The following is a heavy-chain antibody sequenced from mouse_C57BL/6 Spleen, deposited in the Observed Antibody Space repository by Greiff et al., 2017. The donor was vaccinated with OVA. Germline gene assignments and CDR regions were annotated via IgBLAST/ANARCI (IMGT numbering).Heavy chain of an antibody. CDR2: IDPETGGT. V-gene: IGHV1-15*01. D-gene: IGHD1-1*01. J-gene: IGHJ2*01. CDR3: TRNYYGSSYFDY. CDR1: GYTFTDYE. Sequence: QVQLQQSGAELVRPGASVTLSCKASGYTFTDYEMHWVKQTHVHGLEWIGAIDPETGGTAYNQKFKGKAILTADKSSSTAYMELRSLTSEDSAVYYCTRNYYGSSYFDYWGQVTPLTVSS.